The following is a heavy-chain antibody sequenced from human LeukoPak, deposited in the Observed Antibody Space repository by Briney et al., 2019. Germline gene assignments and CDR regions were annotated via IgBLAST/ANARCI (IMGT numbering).Heavy chain of an antibody. J-gene: IGHJ5*02. V-gene: IGHV4-34*01. CDR1: GGSFSGYY. Sequence: PSETQSLTCAVYGGSFSGYYWSWIRQPPGKGREWIGEIKHSGSTNYNPSLKSRVTISVDTSKNQFSLKLSSETAADTAVHYCARGCKTYIVVVPAPRSNWFDPWGQGTLVTVSS. CDR3: ARGCKTYIVVVPAPRSNWFDP. CDR2: IKHSGST. D-gene: IGHD2-2*01.